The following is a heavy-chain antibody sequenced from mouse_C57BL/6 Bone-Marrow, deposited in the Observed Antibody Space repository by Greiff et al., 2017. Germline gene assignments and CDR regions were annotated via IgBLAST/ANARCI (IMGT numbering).Heavy chain of an antibody. Sequence: EVMLVESGGGLVQPKGSLKLSCAASGFSFNTYAMNWVRQAPGKGLEWVARIRSKSNNYATYYADSVKDRFTISRDDSESMLYLQMNNLKTEDTAMYYCVRAYYSNYVGFAYWGQGTLVTVSA. V-gene: IGHV10-1*01. J-gene: IGHJ3*01. D-gene: IGHD2-5*01. CDR1: GFSFNTYA. CDR3: VRAYYSNYVGFAY. CDR2: IRSKSNNYAT.